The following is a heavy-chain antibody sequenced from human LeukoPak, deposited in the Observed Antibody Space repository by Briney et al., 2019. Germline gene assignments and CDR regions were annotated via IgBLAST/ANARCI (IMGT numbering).Heavy chain of an antibody. D-gene: IGHD5-12*01. CDR1: GYTFTSYA. Sequence: ASVKVSCKASGYTFTSYAMHWVRQAPGQRLEWMGWINAGNGNTKYSQKFQGRVTITADESTSTAYMELSSLRSEDTAVYYCARGGWLRLLQFDPWGQGTLVTVSS. CDR2: INAGNGNT. V-gene: IGHV1-3*01. CDR3: ARGGWLRLLQFDP. J-gene: IGHJ5*02.